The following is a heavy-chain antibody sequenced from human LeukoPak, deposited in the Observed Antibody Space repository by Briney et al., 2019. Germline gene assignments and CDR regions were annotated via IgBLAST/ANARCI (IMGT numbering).Heavy chain of an antibody. CDR2: ISSTGGSR. CDR1: EFAFSVYE. V-gene: IGHV3-48*03. Sequence: GGSLRLSCAASEFAFSVYEMYWVRQAPGKGLEWVSYISSTGGSRYYADSVKGRFTISRDNAKNSLYLQMNSLRGEDTAVYYCATLTVASSFDYWGQGALVTVS. J-gene: IGHJ4*02. D-gene: IGHD6-19*01. CDR3: ATLTVASSFDY.